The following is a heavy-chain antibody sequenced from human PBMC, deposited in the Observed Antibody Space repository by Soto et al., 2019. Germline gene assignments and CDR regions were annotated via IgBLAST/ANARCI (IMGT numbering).Heavy chain of an antibody. CDR2: IYYSGST. D-gene: IGHD3-22*01. Sequence: TSETLSLTCTVSGGSISSYYWSWIRQPPGKGLEWIGYIYYSGSTNYNPSLKSRVTISVDTSKNQFSLKLSSVTAADTAVYYCAREYYDSSGYYPGEVDPWGQGTLVTVSS. CDR1: GGSISSYY. J-gene: IGHJ5*02. V-gene: IGHV4-59*08. CDR3: AREYYDSSGYYPGEVDP.